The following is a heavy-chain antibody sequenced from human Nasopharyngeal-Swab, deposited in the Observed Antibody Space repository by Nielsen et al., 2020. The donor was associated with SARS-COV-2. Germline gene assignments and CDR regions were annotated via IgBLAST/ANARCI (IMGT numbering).Heavy chain of an antibody. J-gene: IGHJ5*02. V-gene: IGHV6-1*01. CDR2: TWYRSKWHY. CDR3: ARGSQGTRWS. Sequence: SETLSLTCAISGDSVSSNTAAWSWIRQSPSRGLEWLGRTWYRSKWHYDYAESVKSRITINPDTTKNQFYLQLNSVTPEDTAVYYCARGSQGTRWSWGQGTPVTVSS. CDR1: GDSVSSNTAA. D-gene: IGHD2-15*01.